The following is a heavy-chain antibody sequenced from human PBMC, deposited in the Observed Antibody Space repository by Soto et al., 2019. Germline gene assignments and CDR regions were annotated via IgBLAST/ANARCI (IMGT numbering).Heavy chain of an antibody. CDR2: TRNKANSYTT. Sequence: EVQLVESGGGLVQPGGSLRLSCAASGFTLSDHYIDWVRQAPGKGLEWVGRTRNKANSYTTEYAASVKGRFTISRDDSKNSLYLQMNSLKTEDTAVYYWARVLSGSESGRDGYCGQGTMVTVSS. D-gene: IGHD1-26*01. CDR3: ARVLSGSESGRDGY. V-gene: IGHV3-72*01. J-gene: IGHJ4*02. CDR1: GFTLSDHY.